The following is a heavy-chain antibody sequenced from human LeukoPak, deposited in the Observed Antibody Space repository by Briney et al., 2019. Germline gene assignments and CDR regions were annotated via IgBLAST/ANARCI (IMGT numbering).Heavy chain of an antibody. CDR2: IYYSGST. Sequence: SETPSLTCTVSGGSISSYYWSWIRQPPGKGLEWIGYIYYSGSTNYNPSLKSRVTISVDTSKNQFSLKLSSVTAADTAVYYCASLEPNGWFDPWGQGTLVTVSS. D-gene: IGHD1-1*01. J-gene: IGHJ5*02. CDR3: ASLEPNGWFDP. V-gene: IGHV4-59*08. CDR1: GGSISSYY.